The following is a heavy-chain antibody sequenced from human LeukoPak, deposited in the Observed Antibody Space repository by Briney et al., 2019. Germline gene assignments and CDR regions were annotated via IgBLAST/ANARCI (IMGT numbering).Heavy chain of an antibody. Sequence: ASVKVSCKASGYTFTSYDINWVRQATGQGLEWMGWMNPNSGNTGYAQKFQGRVTMTRNTSISTAYMELSSLRSEDTAVYYCARGPGYPYYFDYWGQGTLVTVSS. CDR3: ARGPGYPYYFDY. CDR2: MNPNSGNT. V-gene: IGHV1-8*01. D-gene: IGHD3-9*01. CDR1: GYTFTSYD. J-gene: IGHJ4*02.